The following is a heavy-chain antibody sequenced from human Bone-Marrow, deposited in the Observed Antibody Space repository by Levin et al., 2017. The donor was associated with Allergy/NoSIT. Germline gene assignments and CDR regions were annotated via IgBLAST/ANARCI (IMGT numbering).Heavy chain of an antibody. D-gene: IGHD3-22*01. V-gene: IGHV1-69*13. CDR3: ASPSRDYDRKRTFYGMDV. CDR1: GGTFTTYT. Sequence: SVKVSCKASGGTFTTYTISWVRQAPGQGLEWMGGIIPIVGTPNYVQTFQGRVTITADESTNTAYMELSSLRSEDTAVYFCASPSRDYDRKRTFYGMDVWGQGTTVTVSS. J-gene: IGHJ6*02. CDR2: IIPIVGTP.